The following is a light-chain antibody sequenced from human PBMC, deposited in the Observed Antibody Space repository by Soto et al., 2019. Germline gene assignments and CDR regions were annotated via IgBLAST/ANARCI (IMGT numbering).Light chain of an antibody. CDR2: DAS. V-gene: IGKV1-13*02. Sequence: AIQLTQSPSSLSASVGDRVTITCRASQGIGSALDWYQQKPGKAPKLLIYDASSLESGVPSRFSGSGSGTDFTLTISSLQPEDFATYYCQQFNVFGGGTKVDIK. CDR1: QGIGSA. CDR3: QQFNV. J-gene: IGKJ4*01.